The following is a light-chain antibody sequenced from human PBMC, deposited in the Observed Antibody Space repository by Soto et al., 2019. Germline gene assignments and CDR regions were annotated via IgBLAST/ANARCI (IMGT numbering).Light chain of an antibody. J-gene: IGLJ2*01. CDR1: SSNIGEGYD. CDR3: LSFDSSLSVV. V-gene: IGLV1-40*01. CDR2: GNT. Sequence: QLVLTQPPSVSGAPGQRVTISCTGSSSNIGEGYDVHWYQQLPGRAPKLLIYGNTNRPSGVPDRFSGSKSGTSASLAITGLQAEDEADYYCLSFDSSLSVVFGGGTKLTVL.